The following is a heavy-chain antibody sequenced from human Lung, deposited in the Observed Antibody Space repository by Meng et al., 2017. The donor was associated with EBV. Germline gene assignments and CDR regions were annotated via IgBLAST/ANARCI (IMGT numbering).Heavy chain of an antibody. D-gene: IGHD6-19*01. CDR3: AREGGVAGSFDY. CDR2: ISSSSSYI. J-gene: IGHJ4*02. Sequence: EVQLVESGGGLVKPGGSLRLSCAASGFTFSSYSMNWVRQAPGKGLEWVSSISSSSSYIYYADSVKGRFTISRDNAKSSLYLQMNSLRAEDTAVYYCAREGGVAGSFDYWGQGTLVTVYS. CDR1: GFTFSSYS. V-gene: IGHV3-21*01.